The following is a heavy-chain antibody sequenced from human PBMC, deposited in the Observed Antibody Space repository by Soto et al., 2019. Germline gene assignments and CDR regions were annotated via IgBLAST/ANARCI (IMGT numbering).Heavy chain of an antibody. V-gene: IGHV4-34*01. Sequence: SQTLSLTCAVYGGSFSGYYWSWIRQPPGKGLEWIGEINHSGSTNYNPSLKSRVTISVDTSKNQFSLKLSSVTAADTAVYYCARGKDDYGDYGVDYWGQGTLVTVSS. J-gene: IGHJ4*02. CDR1: GGSFSGYY. CDR2: INHSGST. D-gene: IGHD4-17*01. CDR3: ARGKDDYGDYGVDY.